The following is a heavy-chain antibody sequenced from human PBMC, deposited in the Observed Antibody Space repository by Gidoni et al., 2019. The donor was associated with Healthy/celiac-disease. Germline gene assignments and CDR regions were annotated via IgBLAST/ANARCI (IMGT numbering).Heavy chain of an antibody. Sequence: EVQLLESGGGLVQPGGPLRLSCAASGFNFSSYAMSWVRQAPGKGLEWVSAISGSGGSTYYADSVKGRFTISRDNSKNTLYLQMNSLRAEDTAVYYCANPYGSGRTHAFDIWGQGTMVTVSS. V-gene: IGHV3-23*01. CDR2: ISGSGGST. CDR3: ANPYGSGRTHAFDI. CDR1: GFNFSSYA. J-gene: IGHJ3*02. D-gene: IGHD3-10*01.